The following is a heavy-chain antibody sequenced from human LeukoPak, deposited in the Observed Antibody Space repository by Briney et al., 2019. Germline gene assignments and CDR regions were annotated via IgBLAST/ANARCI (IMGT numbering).Heavy chain of an antibody. D-gene: IGHD1-14*01. CDR2: MYYSGST. CDR3: ARVGGTMVPASSAFDI. Sequence: PSETLSLTCTVSGGSISSYYWSWIRQPPGKGLEWIGYMYYSGSTNYNPSLKSRVTISVDTSKNQFSLKLSSVTAADTAVYYCARVGGTMVPASSAFDIWGQETMVTVSS. CDR1: GGSISSYY. V-gene: IGHV4-59*01. J-gene: IGHJ3*02.